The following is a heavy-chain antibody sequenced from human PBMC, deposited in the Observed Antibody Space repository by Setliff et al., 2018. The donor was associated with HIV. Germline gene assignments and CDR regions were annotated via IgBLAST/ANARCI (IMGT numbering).Heavy chain of an antibody. Sequence: GESLKISCKGSGYIFPDYWVAWVRQMPGKGLEWMGIMYPGDSDIRYSPSFEGQVTISADKSISTAYLQWSTLKASDTAMYYCARSPRGTIFDYWGQGTLVTVSS. CDR3: ARSPRGTIFDY. J-gene: IGHJ4*02. D-gene: IGHD1-1*01. V-gene: IGHV5-51*01. CDR2: MYPGDSDI. CDR1: GYIFPDYW.